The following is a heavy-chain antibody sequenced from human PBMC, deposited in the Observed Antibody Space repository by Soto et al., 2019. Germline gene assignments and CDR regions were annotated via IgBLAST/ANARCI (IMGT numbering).Heavy chain of an antibody. CDR1: GYSLSGYY. V-gene: IGHV1-2*02. CDR2: INPNSGGT. CDR3: GRESGETWDYEAS. D-gene: IGHD1-7*01. Sequence: GASVKVSRKASGYSLSGYYLHWVRQAPGQGPEWMGWINPNSGGTKYVQKFQGRVTMTRDTSISTVYLELSRLRSDDSAVYHCGRESGETWDYEASWGQGTLVTVSS. J-gene: IGHJ5*02.